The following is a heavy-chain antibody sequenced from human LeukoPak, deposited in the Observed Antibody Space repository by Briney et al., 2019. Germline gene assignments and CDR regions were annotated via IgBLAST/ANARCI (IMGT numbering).Heavy chain of an antibody. CDR1: GYTFTSYD. Sequence: ASVKVSCKASGYTFTSYDINWVRQATGQGLEWMGWMNPNSGNTGYAQKFQGRVTMTRNTSISTAYMELSSLRSEDTAVYYCARDLYRIAVAGTNYWGQGTLVTVSS. D-gene: IGHD6-19*01. CDR3: ARDLYRIAVAGTNY. V-gene: IGHV1-8*01. J-gene: IGHJ4*02. CDR2: MNPNSGNT.